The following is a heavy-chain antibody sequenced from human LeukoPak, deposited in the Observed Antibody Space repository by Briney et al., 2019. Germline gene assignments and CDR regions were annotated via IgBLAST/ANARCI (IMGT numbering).Heavy chain of an antibody. CDR3: ARYAGYSVTRFDY. Sequence: EGSLRLSCAASGFTFSSYSMNWVRQAPGKGLEWVSSISSSSSYIYYADSVKGRFTISRDNAKNSLYLQMNSLRAEDTAVYYCARYAGYSVTRFDYWGQGTLVTVSS. CDR2: ISSSSSYI. CDR1: GFTFSSYS. D-gene: IGHD6-13*01. J-gene: IGHJ4*02. V-gene: IGHV3-21*01.